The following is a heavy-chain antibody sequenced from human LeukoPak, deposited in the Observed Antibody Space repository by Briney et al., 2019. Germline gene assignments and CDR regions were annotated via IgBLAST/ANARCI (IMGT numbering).Heavy chain of an antibody. CDR3: ARKSTMIVVEDY. J-gene: IGHJ4*02. V-gene: IGHV1-18*01. CDR1: CYTFISCG. Sequence: ASVMFFCKASCYTFISCGISWVLQAPGQGLEGMGWISAYNGNTNYAQKLQGRVTMTTDTSTSTAYMELRSLRSDDTAVYYCARKSTMIVVEDYWGQGTLVTVSS. CDR2: ISAYNGNT. D-gene: IGHD3-22*01.